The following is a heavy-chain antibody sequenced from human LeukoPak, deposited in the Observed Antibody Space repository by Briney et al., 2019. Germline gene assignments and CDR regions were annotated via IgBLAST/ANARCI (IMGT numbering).Heavy chain of an antibody. J-gene: IGHJ6*02. Sequence: PSQTLSLTCTVSGGSISSGSFYWGCIRHPAGKGLEWIGRIYTSGSTNSNPSLKSRVTISVDTSKNQVSLKLSSVTDADKAVYYCARYYYGMDVWSQGTTVTVPS. V-gene: IGHV4-61*02. CDR1: GGSISSGSFY. CDR3: ARYYYGMDV. CDR2: IYTSGST.